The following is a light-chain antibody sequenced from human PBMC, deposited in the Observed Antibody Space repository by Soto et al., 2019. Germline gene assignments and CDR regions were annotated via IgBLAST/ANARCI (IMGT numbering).Light chain of an antibody. J-gene: IGLJ1*01. CDR2: EVS. CDR3: SSYTSSAAYV. V-gene: IGLV2-14*01. Sequence: QSALAQPASVSGSPGQSITISCTGTSSDVGGYNYVCWYQLHPGKAPKLMVYEVSNRPSGVSNRFSGSKSGNTASLTISGLQAEDEADYYCSSYTSSAAYVFGTGTKVTVL. CDR1: SSDVGGYNY.